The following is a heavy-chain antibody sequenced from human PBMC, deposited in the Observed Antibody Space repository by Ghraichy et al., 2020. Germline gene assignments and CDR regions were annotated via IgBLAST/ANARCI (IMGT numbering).Heavy chain of an antibody. D-gene: IGHD3-22*01. CDR2: IKHDGSGE. J-gene: IGHJ4*02. V-gene: IGHV3-7*03. Sequence: GGSLRLSCAASGFTFSSYWMSWVRQAPGKGLEWVANIKHDGSGEYYVDSVKGRFTISRDNANKSLYLQMNSLRAEDTAIYYCARYDSSAYYQKHFDYWGQGTLVAVSS. CDR1: GFTFSSYW. CDR3: ARYDSSAYYQKHFDY.